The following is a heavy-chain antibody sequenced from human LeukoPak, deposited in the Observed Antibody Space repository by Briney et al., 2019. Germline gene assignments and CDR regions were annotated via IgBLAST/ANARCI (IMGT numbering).Heavy chain of an antibody. Sequence: PVRTLRLSRAASRFTFTRNAMAWGPHAPGKGLGCVGFIRSRDGTTESAASVRGIFTISRDESKGIAYLQMNSLKPEDTAVYYCNRWHISGVSYSNVWGQGTLVSVSS. CDR2: IRSRDGTT. D-gene: IGHD3-22*01. CDR3: NRWHISGVSYSNV. J-gene: IGHJ4*02. CDR1: RFTFTRNA. V-gene: IGHV3-49*04.